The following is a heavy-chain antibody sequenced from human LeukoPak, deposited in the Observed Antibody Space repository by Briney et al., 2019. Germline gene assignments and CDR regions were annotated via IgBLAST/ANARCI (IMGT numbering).Heavy chain of an antibody. V-gene: IGHV4-34*01. J-gene: IGHJ4*02. CDR2: INHSEST. CDR1: GESFSGYF. D-gene: IGHD6-19*01. CDR3: ARGLYTTGWYYEY. Sequence: SETLSLTCAVYGESFSGYFWSWIRQPPGKGLEWIGEINHSESTNYNPSHKSRVTISVDTSKNQFSLKLSSVTAADTAVYYCARGLYTTGWYYEYWGQGTLVTVSS.